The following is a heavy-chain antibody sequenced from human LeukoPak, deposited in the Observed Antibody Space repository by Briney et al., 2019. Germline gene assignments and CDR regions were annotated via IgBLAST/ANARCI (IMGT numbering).Heavy chain of an antibody. J-gene: IGHJ4*02. D-gene: IGHD4-23*01. CDR3: AKSTVMTTVVTPAFDY. CDR1: GFTFSNYA. V-gene: IGHV3-23*01. Sequence: GGSLRLSCAASGFTFSNYAMSWVRQAPGKGLEWVSAVSYTGNSAYYADSVKGRFTISRDNSKNTPYLQMNGLRAEDTAVYYCAKSTVMTTVVTPAFDYWGQGALVTVSS. CDR2: VSYTGNSA.